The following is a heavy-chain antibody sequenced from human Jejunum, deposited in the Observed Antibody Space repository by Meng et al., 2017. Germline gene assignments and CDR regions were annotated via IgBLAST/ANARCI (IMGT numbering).Heavy chain of an antibody. CDR1: GGSVRGRSLY. CDR3: ATDVYGDGLAYLDY. Sequence: QGQLTSCGRGLVGPSETLSLTCALAGGSVRGRSLYWTGIRQPPGKGLEWIGYVFDSGSTKYNPSLSSRVTISADTSKNQFSLELSSVTAADTAVYYCATDVYGDGLAYLDYWGQGSLVTVSS. V-gene: IGHV4-61*01. J-gene: IGHJ4*02. D-gene: IGHD4-17*01. CDR2: VFDSGST.